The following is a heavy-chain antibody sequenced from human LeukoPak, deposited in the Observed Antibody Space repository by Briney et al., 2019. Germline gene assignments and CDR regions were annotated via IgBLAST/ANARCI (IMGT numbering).Heavy chain of an antibody. Sequence: PSETLSLTCTVSGGSISSYYWSWIRQPPGKGLEWIGYIYHSGSTYYNPSPKSRVTISVDRSKNQFSLKLSSVTAADTAVYYCASSTLNYDILTGYSNRFDYWGQGTLVTVSS. CDR1: GGSISSYY. V-gene: IGHV4-59*12. CDR3: ASSTLNYDILTGYSNRFDY. CDR2: IYHSGST. D-gene: IGHD3-9*01. J-gene: IGHJ4*02.